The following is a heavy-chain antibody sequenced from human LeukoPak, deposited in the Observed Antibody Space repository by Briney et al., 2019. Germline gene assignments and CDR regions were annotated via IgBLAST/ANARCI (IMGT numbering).Heavy chain of an antibody. V-gene: IGHV3-23*01. CDR3: AKGESHYYDSSGYYLEYFQH. CDR1: GFTFSSYA. CDR2: ISGSGGST. J-gene: IGHJ1*01. D-gene: IGHD3-22*01. Sequence: GGSLRLSCAASGFTFSSYAMSWVRQAPGKGLEWVSAISGSGGSTYYADSVKGRFTISRDNSKNTLYLQMNSLRAEDTAVYYCAKGESHYYDSSGYYLEYFQHWGQGTLVTVCS.